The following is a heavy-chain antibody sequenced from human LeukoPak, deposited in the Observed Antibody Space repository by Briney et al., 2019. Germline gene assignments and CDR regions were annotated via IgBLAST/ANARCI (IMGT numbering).Heavy chain of an antibody. V-gene: IGHV3-23*01. CDR3: ARAPIDLGIAVAGIMN. Sequence: PGGSLRLSCAASGFTFSSYAMSWVRQAPGKGLEWVSAISGSGGSTYYADSVKGRFTISRDNSKNSLYLQMNSLRAEDTAVYYCARAPIDLGIAVAGIMNWGQGTLVTVSS. J-gene: IGHJ4*02. D-gene: IGHD6-19*01. CDR1: GFTFSSYA. CDR2: ISGSGGST.